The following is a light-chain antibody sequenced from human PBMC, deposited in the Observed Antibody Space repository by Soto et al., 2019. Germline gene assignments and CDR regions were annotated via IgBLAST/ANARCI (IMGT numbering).Light chain of an antibody. Sequence: DIQMTQSPSTLSASVGDRVTITCRASQSLSRWLAWYQQKPGTAPKLLIYDASILQSGVPSRFSGSGSGTEFTLTISSLQPDDFATYYCQEDDGYLWTFGQGTKVEIK. CDR1: QSLSRW. CDR3: QEDDGYLWT. J-gene: IGKJ1*01. V-gene: IGKV1-5*01. CDR2: DAS.